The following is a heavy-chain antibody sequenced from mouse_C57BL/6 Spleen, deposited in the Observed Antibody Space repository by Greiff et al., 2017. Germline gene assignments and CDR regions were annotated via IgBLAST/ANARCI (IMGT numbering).Heavy chain of an antibody. Sequence: VQLKESGPELVKPGASVKIPCKASGYTFTDYNMDWVKQSHGKSLEWIGDINPNNGGTIYNQKFKGKATLTVDKSSSTAYMELRSLTSEDTAVYYCAGRTRSHWYFDVWGTGTTVTVSS. J-gene: IGHJ1*03. CDR3: AGRTRSHWYFDV. V-gene: IGHV1-18*01. CDR1: GYTFTDYN. CDR2: INPNNGGT.